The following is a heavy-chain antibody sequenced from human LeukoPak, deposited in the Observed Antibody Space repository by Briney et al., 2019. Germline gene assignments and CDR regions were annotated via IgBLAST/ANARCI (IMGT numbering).Heavy chain of an antibody. J-gene: IGHJ3*02. CDR3: AKDISEGGREGI. CDR2: ISFDGDNR. V-gene: IGHV3-30*18. D-gene: IGHD3-16*01. CDR1: GFNFTDFG. Sequence: PGGSLRLSCAASGFNFTDFGMHWVRQAPGKGLGWVAVISFDGDNRYYADSVKGRFTVSRDNSKNTLFVHMNSLTPEDTAVYYCAKDISEGGREGIWGQGTMVTVSS.